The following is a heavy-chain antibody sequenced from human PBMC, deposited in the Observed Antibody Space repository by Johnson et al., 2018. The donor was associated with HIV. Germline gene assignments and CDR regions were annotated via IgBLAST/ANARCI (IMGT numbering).Heavy chain of an antibody. V-gene: IGHV3-9*01. CDR3: VKDNTGFIGVGGRVGFDL. Sequence: EVHLVESGGGLVQPGRSLRLSCEASGFTFDDYAMHWVRQLPGKGLEWISGLSWNSRTIAHADSVKGRFTISRDNAKNSLYLEMNSLRSDDTALYYCVKDNTGFIGVGGRVGFDLWGQGTMVTVSS. J-gene: IGHJ3*01. CDR1: GFTFDDYA. D-gene: IGHD2-8*02. CDR2: LSWNSRTI.